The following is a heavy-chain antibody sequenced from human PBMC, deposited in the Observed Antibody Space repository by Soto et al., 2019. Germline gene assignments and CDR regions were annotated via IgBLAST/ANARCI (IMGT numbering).Heavy chain of an antibody. CDR1: GFTFSSYA. V-gene: IGHV3-23*01. J-gene: IGHJ3*01. D-gene: IGHD3-10*01. CDR3: AKAFVRNYYASGFNAFDV. CDR2: ISGSGVNT. Sequence: GGSLRLSCAASGFTFSSYAMSWVRQAPGKGLEWVSIISGSGVNTYYADSVKGRFTISRDNSKNTLYLQMNSLRAEDTAIYYCAKAFVRNYYASGFNAFDVSGQRTMVTGSS.